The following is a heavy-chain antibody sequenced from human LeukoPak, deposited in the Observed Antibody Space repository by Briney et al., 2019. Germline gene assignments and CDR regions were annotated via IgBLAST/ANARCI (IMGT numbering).Heavy chain of an antibody. D-gene: IGHD6-19*01. J-gene: IGHJ4*02. Sequence: GGFLRLSCAASGFTFSNYAMSWVRQAPGKGLEWVLGISGSGGTTYYADSVKGRFTISRDNSKNTLYLQMNSLRAEDTAVYYCARRPFGSSGWYADYWGQGTLVTVSS. CDR1: GFTFSNYA. V-gene: IGHV3-23*01. CDR2: ISGSGGTT. CDR3: ARRPFGSSGWYADY.